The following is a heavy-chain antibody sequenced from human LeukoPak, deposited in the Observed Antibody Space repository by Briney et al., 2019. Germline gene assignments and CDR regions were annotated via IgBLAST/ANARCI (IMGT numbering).Heavy chain of an antibody. J-gene: IGHJ4*02. Sequence: QTGGSLRLSCAVSGFTFSSYSMNWVRQAPGKGLEWVSYISGSGSTIWYADSVKGRFTISRDNAKNSLYLQMNSLRADDTAVYYCARVERSSSSLFDYGGLGTLVTVSS. CDR2: ISGSGSTI. D-gene: IGHD6-6*01. CDR1: GFTFSSYS. V-gene: IGHV3-48*01. CDR3: ARVERSSSSLFDY.